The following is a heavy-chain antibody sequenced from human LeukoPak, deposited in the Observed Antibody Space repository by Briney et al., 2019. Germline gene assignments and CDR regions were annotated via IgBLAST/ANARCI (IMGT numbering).Heavy chain of an antibody. V-gene: IGHV6-1*01. CDR1: GDSVSIDSAA. J-gene: IGHJ4*02. CDR3: ARDSGYDPFDY. D-gene: IGHD5-12*01. Sequence: SQTLSLTCAIAGDSVSIDSAAWTWIRQSPSRGLELLGRIYYTSKWYTAYPQSVKSRITISPDTSNSQFSLHLDSVTPEDTAVYYCARDSGYDPFDYWGRGTLVTVSS. CDR2: IYYTSKWYT.